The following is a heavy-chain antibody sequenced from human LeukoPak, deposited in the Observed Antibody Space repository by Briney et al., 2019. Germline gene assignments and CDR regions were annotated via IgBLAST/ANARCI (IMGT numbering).Heavy chain of an antibody. CDR3: AKDWEYHDSSGYKSFAEYSQH. V-gene: IGHV3-23*01. D-gene: IGHD3-22*01. CDR2: IGGSGGST. CDR1: RFTFSSYA. Sequence: PGGSLRLSCAASRFTFSSYAMSWVRQAPGKGLEWISSIGGSGGSTYYADSVRGRFTISRDNSKNTLYLQMNSLKAEDTALYYCAKDWEYHDSSGYKSFAEYSQHWGQGTLVTVSS. J-gene: IGHJ1*01.